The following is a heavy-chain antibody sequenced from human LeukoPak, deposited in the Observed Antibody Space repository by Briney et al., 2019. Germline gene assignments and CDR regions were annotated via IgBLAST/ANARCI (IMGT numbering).Heavy chain of an antibody. V-gene: IGHV4-39*02. CDR1: GGSISSSSWY. Sequence: PSETLSLTCTVSGGSISSSSWYWGRIRQPPGKGLDGIRNFFDSSSTYSNPSLKSRVSTSLDTTKNHLSLRLMSVTAPATPVYYCAGGEVYSYGSGRYFPLFGLLGQGTPVNVSS. CDR3: AGGEVYSYGSGRYFPLFGL. D-gene: IGHD3-10*01. CDR2: FFDSSST. J-gene: IGHJ6*02.